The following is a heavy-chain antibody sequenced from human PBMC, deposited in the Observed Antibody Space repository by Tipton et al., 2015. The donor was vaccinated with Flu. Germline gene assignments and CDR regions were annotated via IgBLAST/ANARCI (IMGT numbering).Heavy chain of an antibody. CDR3: AREGVGNAFDI. J-gene: IGHJ3*02. Sequence: GLVKPSETLSLTCTVSGYSVTGGYYWGWIRQPPGKGLEYIGYMFHSGSTYYNPSLRSRVTISVDTSKNQFSLKLSSVTAADTAVYYCAREGVGNAFDICGQGTMVTVSS. D-gene: IGHD1-26*01. V-gene: IGHV4-38-2*02. CDR1: GYSVTGGYY. CDR2: MFHSGST.